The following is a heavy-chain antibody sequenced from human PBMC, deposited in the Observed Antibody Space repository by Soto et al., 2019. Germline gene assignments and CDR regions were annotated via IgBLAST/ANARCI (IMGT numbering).Heavy chain of an antibody. Sequence: TCALTWAMSGDSILNITAAWNWIKSSPSRGLEWLGRTYYRSNWRHDYAVSVKSRITVNPDTSKNHFSLQLNSVTPDDTAVYYCARGVAGSGFDLWGQGTLVTGSS. CDR3: ARGVAGSGFDL. CDR1: GDSILNITAA. J-gene: IGHJ4*02. D-gene: IGHD6-19*01. V-gene: IGHV6-1*01. CDR2: TYYRSNWRH.